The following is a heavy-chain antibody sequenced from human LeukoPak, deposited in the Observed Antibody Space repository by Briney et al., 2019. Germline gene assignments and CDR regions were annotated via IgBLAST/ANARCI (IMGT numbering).Heavy chain of an antibody. D-gene: IGHD3-10*02. V-gene: IGHV3-9*01. CDR3: AKSHCAGRYYPLEY. Sequence: GGSLRLSCAAAGFNFDDYTMHWVRQPPGKGLEWVSGISWNSDFIVYGDSVKGRFTISRDNAKNSLYLQMNSLRAEDTALYYCAKSHCAGRYYPLEYWGQGTLLTVSS. J-gene: IGHJ4*02. CDR2: ISWNSDFI. CDR1: GFNFDDYT.